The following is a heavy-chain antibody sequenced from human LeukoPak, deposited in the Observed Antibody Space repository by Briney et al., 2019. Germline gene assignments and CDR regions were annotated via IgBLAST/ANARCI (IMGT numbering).Heavy chain of an antibody. J-gene: IGHJ4*02. Sequence: SETLSLTCAVYGGSFSGYYWSWIRQPPGKGLEWIGEINHSGSTNYNPPLKSRVTISVDTSKNQFSLKLSSVTAADTAVYYCARLISSRDYWGQGTLVTVSS. CDR3: ARLISSRDY. CDR1: GGSFSGYY. CDR2: INHSGST. D-gene: IGHD3-16*01. V-gene: IGHV4-34*01.